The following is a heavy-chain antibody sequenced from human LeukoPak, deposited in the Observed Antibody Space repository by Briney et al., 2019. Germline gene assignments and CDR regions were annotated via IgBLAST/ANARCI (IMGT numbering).Heavy chain of an antibody. CDR3: ARAVAGFYFDY. CDR2: MYTSGST. Sequence: TAETLGLTCAVSGVSISTYYWSWIRQPAGKGLEGIGRMYTSGSTNYNPSLKSRVTMSVDTSKHQFSLKLSSVTAADTAVYYCARAVAGFYFDYWGQGTLVTVSS. V-gene: IGHV4-4*07. J-gene: IGHJ4*02. D-gene: IGHD6-19*01. CDR1: GVSISTYY.